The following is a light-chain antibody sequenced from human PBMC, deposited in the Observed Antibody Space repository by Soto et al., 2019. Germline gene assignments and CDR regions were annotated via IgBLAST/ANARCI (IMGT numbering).Light chain of an antibody. Sequence: LTQPPSASGTPGQRVTISCSGTYSNVGSNVVNWYQQVPGAAPKLVIYSNDRRPSGVPDRFFGSKSGASASLAISGLQTEDEADYYCAAWDDSLIALLFGGGTKLTVL. CDR3: AAWDDSLIALL. V-gene: IGLV1-44*01. CDR2: SND. CDR1: YSNVGSNV. J-gene: IGLJ3*02.